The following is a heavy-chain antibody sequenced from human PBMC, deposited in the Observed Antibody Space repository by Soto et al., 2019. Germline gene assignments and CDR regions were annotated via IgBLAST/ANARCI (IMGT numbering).Heavy chain of an antibody. CDR3: TKYTHTSRYVYFGMDV. J-gene: IGHJ6*02. Sequence: PGGSLRLSCAASGFTFSDHYMSWIRQAQGKGLEWVSYISSSGSTIYYADSVKGRFTISRDNAKNSLYLQMNSLKSEDTGVYYCTKYTHTSRYVYFGMDVWGHGTTVTSP. V-gene: IGHV3-11*01. D-gene: IGHD6-13*01. CDR1: GFTFSDHY. CDR2: ISSSGSTI.